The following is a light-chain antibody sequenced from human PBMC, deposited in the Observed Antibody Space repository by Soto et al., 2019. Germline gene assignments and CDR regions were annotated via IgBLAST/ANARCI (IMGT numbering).Light chain of an antibody. CDR3: QQYGSSPRT. J-gene: IGKJ1*01. CDR2: GAS. Sequence: EIVLTQSPGTLSLSPGERATLSCRASQSITNNYLAWYQQKPGQAPRLLIYGASSRATGIPDRFSGSGSGTDFALTISRLEPEDFEVYYCQQYGSSPRTFGQGTKVDIX. V-gene: IGKV3-20*01. CDR1: QSITNNY.